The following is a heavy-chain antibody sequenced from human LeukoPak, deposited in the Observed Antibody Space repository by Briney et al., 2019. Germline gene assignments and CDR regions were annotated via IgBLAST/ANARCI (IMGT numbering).Heavy chain of an antibody. CDR1: GYTFTSYD. D-gene: IGHD6-13*01. CDR3: ARSSSSFYYYYYGMDV. CDR2: MNPNSGNT. J-gene: IGHJ6*02. V-gene: IGHV1-8*01. Sequence: ASVKVSCKASGYTFTSYDINWVRQATGQGLEWMGWMNPNSGNTGYAQKFQGRVTMTRNTSISTAYMELSSLRSEYTAVYYCARSSSSFYYYYYGMDVWGQGTTVTVSS.